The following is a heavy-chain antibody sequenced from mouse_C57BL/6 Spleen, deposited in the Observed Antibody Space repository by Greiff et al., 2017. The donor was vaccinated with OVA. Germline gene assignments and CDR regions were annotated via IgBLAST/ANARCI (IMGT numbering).Heavy chain of an antibody. J-gene: IGHJ2*01. CDR1: GFSLTSYG. CDR3: ARNHYYGSPFDY. V-gene: IGHV2-2*01. CDR2: IWRGGST. D-gene: IGHD1-1*01. Sequence: VKLMESGPGLVQPSQSLSITCTVSGFSLTSYGVHWVRQSPGKGLEWLGVIWRGGSTDYNAAFISRLSISKDNSKSQVFFKMNSLQADDTAIYYCARNHYYGSPFDYWGQGTTLTVSS.